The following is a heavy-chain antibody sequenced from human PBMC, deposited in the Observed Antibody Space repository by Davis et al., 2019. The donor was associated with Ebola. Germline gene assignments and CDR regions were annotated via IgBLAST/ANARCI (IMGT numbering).Heavy chain of an antibody. CDR1: GYTFTNYY. Sequence: ASVKVSCKAFGYTFTNYYVHWVRQAPGQGLEWMGVINPSAGYTNYAQNFQGRVTITADKSTSTVYMELSSLRFEDTAVYYCARVASGYYYDSSDFPSWLDPWGQGTLVTVSS. V-gene: IGHV1-46*01. D-gene: IGHD3-22*01. CDR3: ARVASGYYYDSSDFPSWLDP. CDR2: INPSAGYT. J-gene: IGHJ5*02.